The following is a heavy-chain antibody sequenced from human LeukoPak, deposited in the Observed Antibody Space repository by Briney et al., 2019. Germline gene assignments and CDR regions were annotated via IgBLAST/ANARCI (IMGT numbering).Heavy chain of an antibody. CDR3: ARLSSSWYQDWYFDL. V-gene: IGHV4-61*02. Sequence: SETLSLTCTVSGGSISSGSYYWSWIRQPAGKGLEWIGRIYTRGSTNYNPSLKSRVSMSVDTSKKQFSLKLSSVTAADTAVYYCARLSSSWYQDWYFDLWGRGTLVTVSS. J-gene: IGHJ2*01. D-gene: IGHD6-13*01. CDR1: GGSISSGSYY. CDR2: IYTRGST.